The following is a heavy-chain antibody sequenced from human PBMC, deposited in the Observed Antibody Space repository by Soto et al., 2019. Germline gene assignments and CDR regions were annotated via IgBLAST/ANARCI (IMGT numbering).Heavy chain of an antibody. Sequence: GGSLRLSCAASGFTFSYYWMSWVRQAPGKGLEWVANMNQDGSEKYYVDSVRGRFTISRDDAKSSLFLQMDSLRAEDTALYYCARDHGYWGQGTLVTVSS. CDR1: GFTFSYYW. CDR2: MNQDGSEK. J-gene: IGHJ4*02. V-gene: IGHV3-7*01. CDR3: ARDHGY.